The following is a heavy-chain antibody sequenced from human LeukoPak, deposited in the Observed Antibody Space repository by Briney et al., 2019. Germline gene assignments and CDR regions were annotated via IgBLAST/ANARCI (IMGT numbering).Heavy chain of an antibody. CDR1: GYILIGYF. Sequence: ASVKVSCKASGYILIGYFIHWVRQAPGQGLEWMGWINPNTGGTKFAQKFQDRVTMTRDTSISTVYMEPSGLRSDDTAVYYCARERSEFPNWFDPWGQGTLVTVSS. CDR3: ARERSEFPNWFDP. D-gene: IGHD6-19*01. CDR2: INPNTGGT. J-gene: IGHJ5*02. V-gene: IGHV1-2*02.